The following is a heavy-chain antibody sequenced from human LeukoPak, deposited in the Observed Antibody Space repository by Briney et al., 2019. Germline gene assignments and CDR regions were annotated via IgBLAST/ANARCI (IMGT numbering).Heavy chain of an antibody. D-gene: IGHD5-12*01. J-gene: IGHJ4*02. CDR3: ARVSPKEDSGCDDY. Sequence: ASVNVSCKASGYTFTGYYMHWVRQAPGQGLEWMGRINPNSGGTNYAQKFQGRVTMTRDTSISTAYMELSSLRSEDTAVYYCARVSPKEDSGCDDYWGQGTLVTVSS. V-gene: IGHV1-2*06. CDR2: INPNSGGT. CDR1: GYTFTGYY.